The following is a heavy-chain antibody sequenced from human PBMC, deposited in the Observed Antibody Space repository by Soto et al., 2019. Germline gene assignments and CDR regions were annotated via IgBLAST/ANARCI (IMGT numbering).Heavy chain of an antibody. D-gene: IGHD4-17*01. V-gene: IGHV1-3*01. CDR2: INAGNGNT. J-gene: IGHJ3*02. Sequence: ASVKVSWKASGYTFTSYAMHWVRQAPGQRLEWMGWINAGNGNTKYSQKFQGRVTITRDTSASTAYMELSSLRSEDTAVYYCARHGDPYDAFDIWGQGTMVTVSS. CDR1: GYTFTSYA. CDR3: ARHGDPYDAFDI.